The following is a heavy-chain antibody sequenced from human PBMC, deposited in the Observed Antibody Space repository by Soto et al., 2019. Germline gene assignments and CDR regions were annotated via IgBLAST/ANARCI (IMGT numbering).Heavy chain of an antibody. V-gene: IGHV2-26*01. CDR3: ARVRNTAVNSYCFGMDV. D-gene: IGHD2-21*02. Sequence: QVTLRESGPVLVRPTETLTLTCTVSGFSLTDTRVGVSWIRKPPGKALEWLADIFSPGAISYTTSLRSRLTISKDTSKSQVVLSLANMGPLDTAAYFCARVRNTAVNSYCFGMDVWGQGTSVTVSS. CDR2: IFSPGAI. CDR1: GFSLTDTRVG. J-gene: IGHJ6*02.